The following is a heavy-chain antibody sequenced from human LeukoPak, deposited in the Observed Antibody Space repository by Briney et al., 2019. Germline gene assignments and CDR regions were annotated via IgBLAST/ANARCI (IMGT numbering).Heavy chain of an antibody. CDR1: GYSFTTYW. CDR2: IYPGDSDT. V-gene: IGHV5-51*01. Sequence: GESLKISCKASGYSFTTYWIGWVRQMPGKGLEWMGTIYPGDSDTRYSPSFQGQVTISADKSISTAHLQWSSLKASDAAMYYCARTHSYGLSGPFDYWGQGTLVTVSS. J-gene: IGHJ4*02. D-gene: IGHD5-18*01. CDR3: ARTHSYGLSGPFDY.